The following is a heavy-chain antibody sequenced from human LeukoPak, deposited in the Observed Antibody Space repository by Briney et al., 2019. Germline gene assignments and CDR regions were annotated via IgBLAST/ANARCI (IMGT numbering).Heavy chain of an antibody. Sequence: VASVKVSCKVSGYTLTELSMHSVRQAPGKGLEWRGGFDPEDGETIYAQKLQGRVTVTEDTSTDTAYMELSSLRTEDTAVYYCATDRYCSGGSCYSDYYYGMDVWGQGTTVTVSS. CDR2: FDPEDGET. V-gene: IGHV1-24*01. CDR3: ATDRYCSGGSCYSDYYYGMDV. J-gene: IGHJ6*02. CDR1: GYTLTELS. D-gene: IGHD2-15*01.